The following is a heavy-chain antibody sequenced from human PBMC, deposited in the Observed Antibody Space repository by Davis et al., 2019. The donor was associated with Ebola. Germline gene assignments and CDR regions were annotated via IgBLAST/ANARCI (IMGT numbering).Heavy chain of an antibody. V-gene: IGHV3-30*18. CDR3: AKGGYSSGWDAFDI. D-gene: IGHD6-19*01. Sequence: GESLKISCAASGFTFSSYGMHWVRQAPDKGLEWVAVISYDGSNKYYADSVKGRFTISRDNSKNTLYLQMNSLRAEDTAVYYCAKGGYSSGWDAFDIWGQGTMVTVSS. CDR2: ISYDGSNK. J-gene: IGHJ3*02. CDR1: GFTFSSYG.